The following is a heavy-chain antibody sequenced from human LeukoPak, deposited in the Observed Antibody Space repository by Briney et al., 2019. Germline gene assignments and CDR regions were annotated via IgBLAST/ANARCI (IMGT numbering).Heavy chain of an antibody. D-gene: IGHD3-3*01. V-gene: IGHV3-20*04. CDR1: GFTFDDYG. Sequence: AGRSLRLSCAASGFTFDDYGMSWVRQAPGKGLEWVSGINWNGGSTGYADSVKGRFTISRDNAKNSLYLQMNSLRAEDTALYYCARTQYYDFWSGYYTDAFDIWGQGTMVTVSS. CDR2: INWNGGST. CDR3: ARTQYYDFWSGYYTDAFDI. J-gene: IGHJ3*02.